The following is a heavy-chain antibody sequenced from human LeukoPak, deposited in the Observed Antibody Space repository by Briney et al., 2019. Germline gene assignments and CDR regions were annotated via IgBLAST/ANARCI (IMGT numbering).Heavy chain of an antibody. D-gene: IGHD3-10*01. CDR2: ISYDGSNK. Sequence: GGSLRLSCAASGFTFSTYAMHWVRQGPGKGLEWVAVISYDGSNKYYAGSVKGRFTISRDNSKNTLYLQMSSLSAEDTAVYYCARTTTPHYYGSGSYALGYWGQGTLVTVPS. J-gene: IGHJ4*02. CDR3: ARTTTPHYYGSGSYALGY. V-gene: IGHV3-30-3*01. CDR1: GFTFSTYA.